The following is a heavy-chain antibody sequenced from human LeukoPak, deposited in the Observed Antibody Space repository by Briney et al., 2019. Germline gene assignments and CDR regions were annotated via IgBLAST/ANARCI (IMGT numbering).Heavy chain of an antibody. CDR1: GGSISSGGYY. CDR3: ARGHKDAFDI. V-gene: IGHV4-34*01. Sequence: SETLSLTCAVSGGSISSGGYYWSWIRQPPGKGLEWIGEINHSGSTNYNPSLKSRVTISVDTSKNQFSLKLSSVTAADTAVYYCARGHKDAFDIWGQGTMVTVSS. CDR2: INHSGST. J-gene: IGHJ3*02.